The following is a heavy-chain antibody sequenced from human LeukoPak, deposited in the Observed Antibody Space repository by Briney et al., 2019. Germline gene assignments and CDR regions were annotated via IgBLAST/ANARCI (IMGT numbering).Heavy chain of an antibody. CDR1: GFTFSSYG. V-gene: IGHV3-30*03. CDR3: ARGPTYGMDV. J-gene: IGHJ6*02. CDR2: ISYDGSNK. Sequence: GRSLRLSCAASGFTFSSYGMHWVRQAPGKGLEWVAVISYDGSNKYYADSVKGRFTISKDNSKNTLYLQMNSLRAEDTAVYYCARGPTYGMDVWGQGTTVTVSS.